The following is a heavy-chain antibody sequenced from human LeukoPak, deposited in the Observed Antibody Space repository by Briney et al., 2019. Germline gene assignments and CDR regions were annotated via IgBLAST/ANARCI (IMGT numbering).Heavy chain of an antibody. J-gene: IGHJ6*03. CDR1: GYTFTSYD. Sequence: ASXKVSCKASGYTFTSYDINWGRQATGQGPEWMGWMNPNSGNTGYEQKLQGRVTITRKTNIRKEYMELRRVRSADTAVYYCARRTIGFYYYMDVWGKGTTVTVSS. D-gene: IGHD3-9*01. CDR2: MNPNSGNT. V-gene: IGHV1-8*01. CDR3: ARRTIGFYYYMDV.